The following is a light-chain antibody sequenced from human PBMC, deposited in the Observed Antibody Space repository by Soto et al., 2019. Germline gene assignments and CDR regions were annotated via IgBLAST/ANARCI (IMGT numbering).Light chain of an antibody. CDR2: GAS. CDR3: QQYGALPPT. Sequence: EIVLTQFPGAMSLSPWEIVTLSCRASQTVSNTYLAWYQQKSGQAPKFLIYGASNMATGIPDRFSGSGSGTDFALTISRLEPEDFAVYYCQQYGALPPTFGGGTKVEIK. V-gene: IGKV3-20*01. CDR1: QTVSNTY. J-gene: IGKJ4*01.